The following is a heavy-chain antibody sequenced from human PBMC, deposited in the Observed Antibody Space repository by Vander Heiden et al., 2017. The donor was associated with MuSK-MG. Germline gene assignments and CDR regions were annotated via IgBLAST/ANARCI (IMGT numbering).Heavy chain of an antibody. Sequence: QVQLQQWGAGLLKPSETLSLTCAVYGGSFSGYYWSWIRQPPGKGLEWIGEINNSGSTNDNPSLKSRVTISVDTSKNQFSLKMRSVTAADTAVYDGARGPRGPFDDWGQGTMVTVYS. CDR3: ARGPRGPFDD. V-gene: IGHV4-34*01. CDR1: GGSFSGYY. CDR2: INNSGST. J-gene: IGHJ4*02.